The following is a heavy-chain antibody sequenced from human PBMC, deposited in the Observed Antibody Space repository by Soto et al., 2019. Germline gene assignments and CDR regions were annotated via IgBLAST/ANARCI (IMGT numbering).Heavy chain of an antibody. CDR1: GFTVSSNY. D-gene: IGHD3-3*01. V-gene: IGHV3-66*04. J-gene: IGHJ3*02. CDR2: IYSGGST. CDR3: ARPRTVFGVVTHSYAFDI. Sequence: GGSLRLSCAASGFTVSSNYMSWVRQAQGKGLEWVSVIYSGGSTYYADSVKGRFTISRDNSKNTLYLQMNSLRAEDTAVYYCARPRTVFGVVTHSYAFDIWGQGTMVTVTS.